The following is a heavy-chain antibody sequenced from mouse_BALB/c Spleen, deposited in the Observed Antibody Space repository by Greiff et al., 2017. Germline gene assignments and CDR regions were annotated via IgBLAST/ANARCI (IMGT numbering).Heavy chain of an antibody. CDR3: ARGYGKSWFAY. J-gene: IGHJ3*01. V-gene: IGHV5-4*02. Sequence: EVNLVESGGGLVKPGGSLKLSCAASGFTFSDYYMYWVRQTPEKRLEWVATISDGGSYTYYPDSVKGRFTISRDNAKNNLYLQMSSLKSEDTAMYYCARGYGKSWFAYWGQGTLVTVSA. D-gene: IGHD2-1*01. CDR1: GFTFSDYY. CDR2: ISDGGSYT.